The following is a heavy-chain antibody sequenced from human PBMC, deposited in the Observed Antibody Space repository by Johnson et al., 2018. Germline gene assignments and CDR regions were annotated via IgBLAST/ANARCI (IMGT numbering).Heavy chain of an antibody. CDR3: AKHKNSGWLERIDY. D-gene: IGHD5-12*01. CDR2: ISASGMST. CDR1: GFTFNMYA. V-gene: IGHV3-23*04. J-gene: IGHJ4*02. Sequence: VQLVEAGGGLVQPGGSLRLSCVVSGFTFNMYAMSWVRQAPGKGLEWFSGISASGMSTFYADSVKGRFTVSRETSKNRLYLQMNSLRVEDTAVYYCAKHKNSGWLERIDYWGQGTRVTVSS.